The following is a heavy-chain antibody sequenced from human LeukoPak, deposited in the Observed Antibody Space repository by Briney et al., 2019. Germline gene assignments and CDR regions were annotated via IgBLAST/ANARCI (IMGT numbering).Heavy chain of an antibody. V-gene: IGHV3-7*01. CDR2: IKYDGSEK. D-gene: IGHD3-22*01. CDR3: ARGPDNYYDTPSDY. J-gene: IGHJ4*02. CDR1: GFSFRSYW. Sequence: GGSLRLSCAVSGFSFRSYWMSWVRHAPGKGLEWVAYIKYDGSEKYYVDSVEGRFTISRDNAKNSLYLQMNSLRGEDTAVYYCARGPDNYYDTPSDYWGQGALVTVSS.